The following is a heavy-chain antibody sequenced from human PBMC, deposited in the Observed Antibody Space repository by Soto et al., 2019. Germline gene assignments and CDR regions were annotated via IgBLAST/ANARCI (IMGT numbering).Heavy chain of an antibody. Sequence: EVLLVESGGGLVKPGGSLRLSCAGSGFNFSSYNMNWVRQAPGKGLEWVSSIRSSSTYIYYADSVKGRFTISRDNAENSLFLQMSSPTAEDTAVYYCVRDRGSGWYRNFYYGMDVWGQGTTVSVSS. V-gene: IGHV3-21*06. J-gene: IGHJ6*02. D-gene: IGHD6-19*01. CDR1: GFNFSSYN. CDR2: IRSSSTYI. CDR3: VRDRGSGWYRNFYYGMDV.